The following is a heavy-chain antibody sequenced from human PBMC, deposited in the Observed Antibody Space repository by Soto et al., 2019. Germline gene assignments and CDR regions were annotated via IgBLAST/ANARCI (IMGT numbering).Heavy chain of an antibody. CDR2: INPNSGGT. CDR3: ARDRRSSIAARSYYFDY. V-gene: IGHV1-2*02. Sequence: ASVKVSCKASGYTFTGYYMHWVRQAPGQGLEWMGWINPNSGGTNYAQKFQGRATMTRDTSISTAYMELSRLRSDDTAVYYCARDRRSSIAARSYYFDYWGQGTLVTVSS. D-gene: IGHD6-6*01. J-gene: IGHJ4*02. CDR1: GYTFTGYY.